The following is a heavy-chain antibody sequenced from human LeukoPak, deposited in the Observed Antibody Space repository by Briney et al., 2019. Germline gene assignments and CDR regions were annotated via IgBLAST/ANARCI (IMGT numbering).Heavy chain of an antibody. J-gene: IGHJ4*02. Sequence: PGRSLRLSCAASGFIFSSYGMHWVRQAPGKGLEWVAFVSFDGNNKYYADSVKGRFTISRDTSKNTLYLQMNTLRAEDTAVYYCARNTGTYDYWGQGTLVTVSS. CDR3: ARNTGTYDY. V-gene: IGHV3-30*03. CDR1: GFIFSSYG. CDR2: VSFDGNNK. D-gene: IGHD1-1*01.